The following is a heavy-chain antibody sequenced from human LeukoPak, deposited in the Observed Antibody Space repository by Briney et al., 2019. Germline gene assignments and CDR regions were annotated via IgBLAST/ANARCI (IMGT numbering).Heavy chain of an antibody. CDR3: AKLPYFAYFDY. V-gene: IGHV3-23*01. D-gene: IGHD3-9*01. J-gene: IGHJ4*02. CDR2: ISGSGGSI. CDR1: GFTFSSYA. Sequence: GGSLRLSCAASGFTFSSYAMNWVRQAPGKGLEWVSAISGSGGSIYYADSVKGRFTISRDNSKNTLYLQMNSLRAEGTAVYHCAKLPYFAYFDYWGQGTLVSVSS.